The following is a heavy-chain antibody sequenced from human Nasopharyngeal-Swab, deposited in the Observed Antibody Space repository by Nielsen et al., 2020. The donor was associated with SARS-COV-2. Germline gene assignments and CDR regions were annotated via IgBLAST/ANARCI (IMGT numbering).Heavy chain of an antibody. Sequence: LSLTCAASGFTFADYAMHWVRQAPGKGLEWVSGISWNSAIIAYADSVKGRFTISRDNTKNSVYLQMNSLRVEDTAVYYCARDTPAMFAYWGQGTLVTVSS. CDR1: GFTFADYA. J-gene: IGHJ4*02. CDR3: ARDTPAMFAY. CDR2: ISWNSAII. V-gene: IGHV3-9*01.